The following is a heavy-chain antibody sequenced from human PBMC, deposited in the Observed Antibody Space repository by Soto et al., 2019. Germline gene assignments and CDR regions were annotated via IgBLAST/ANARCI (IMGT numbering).Heavy chain of an antibody. CDR2: ISAYNGNT. CDR3: ARRVVVITTNYYYGMDV. D-gene: IGHD3-22*01. J-gene: IGHJ6*02. V-gene: IGHV1-18*01. Sequence: ASVKVSCKASGYTFTSYGTSWVRQAPGQGLEWMGWISAYNGNTNYAQKLQGRVTMTTDTSTSTAYMELRSLRSDDTAVYYCARRVVVITTNYYYGMDVWGQGTTVTVSS. CDR1: GYTFTSYG.